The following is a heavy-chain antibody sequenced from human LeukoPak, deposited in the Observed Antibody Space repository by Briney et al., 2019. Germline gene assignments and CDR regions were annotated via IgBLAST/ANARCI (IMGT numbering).Heavy chain of an antibody. J-gene: IGHJ4*02. CDR1: GFTFSSYE. CDR3: ARDVAPIDD. V-gene: IGHV3-48*03. Sequence: RGSLRLSCAASGFTFSSYEMNWVRQPPAKGLEWISYISSSGGTIYYADSVKGRFTISRDNAKNSLYLQMNSLRAEDTAVYYCARDVAPIDDWGKGTLVTVSS. CDR2: ISSSGGTI.